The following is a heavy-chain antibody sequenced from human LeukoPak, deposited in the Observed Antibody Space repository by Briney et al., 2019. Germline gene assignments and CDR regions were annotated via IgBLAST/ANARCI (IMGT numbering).Heavy chain of an antibody. CDR2: INPSGGST. D-gene: IGHD3-10*01. CDR1: GYTFTSYY. CDR3: ARDRHLLYYGSGSYYFDY. J-gene: IGHJ4*02. Sequence: ASVKVSCKASGYTFTSYYMHWVRQAPGQGLEWMGIINPSGGSTSYAQKFQGRVTMTRDMSTSTVYMEQSSLRSEDTAVYYCARDRHLLYYGSGSYYFDYWGQGTLVTVSS. V-gene: IGHV1-46*01.